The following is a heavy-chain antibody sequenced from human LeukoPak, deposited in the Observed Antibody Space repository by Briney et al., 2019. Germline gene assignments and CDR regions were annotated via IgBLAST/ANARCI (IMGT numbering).Heavy chain of an antibody. D-gene: IGHD3-3*01. CDR1: GFTFSSYA. Sequence: PGGSLRLSCAASGFTFSSYAMHWVRQAPGKGLEWVAVISYDGSNKYYADSVKGRFTISRDNSKSTLYLQMNSLRAEDTAVYYCARDITPYYDFWSGYYSSGRGEHDYWGQGTLVTVSS. CDR3: ARDITPYYDFWSGYYSSGRGEHDY. J-gene: IGHJ4*02. CDR2: ISYDGSNK. V-gene: IGHV3-30-3*01.